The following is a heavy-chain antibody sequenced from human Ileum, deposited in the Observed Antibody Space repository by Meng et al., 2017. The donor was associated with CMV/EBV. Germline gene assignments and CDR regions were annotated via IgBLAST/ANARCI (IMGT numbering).Heavy chain of an antibody. D-gene: IGHD1-1*01. J-gene: IGHJ4*02. V-gene: IGHV4-59*11. Sequence: SETLSLTCTVSGDSIRSHYWSWIRQPPGKGLEWMGYVYYSGSATYSPSLRSRVSISVDTSKNQVSLNLRSVTAADTAMYFCARGIGHASNNSHHYWGQGTLVTVSS. CDR1: GDSIRSHY. CDR2: VYYSGSA. CDR3: ARGIGHASNNSHHY.